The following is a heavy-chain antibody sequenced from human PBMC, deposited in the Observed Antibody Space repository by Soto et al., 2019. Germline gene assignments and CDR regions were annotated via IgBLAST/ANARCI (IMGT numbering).Heavy chain of an antibody. CDR2: IYYSGST. Sequence: PSETLSLTYTVSCGSISNRGYYWSWIRQHPGKGLEWIGYIYYSGSTYYNPSLKGRVTISVDTSKNQFSLKLSSVTAADTAVYYCARSGYSYGNIDYWGQGTLVTVSS. CDR1: CGSISNRGYY. J-gene: IGHJ4*02. CDR3: ARSGYSYGNIDY. V-gene: IGHV4-31*03. D-gene: IGHD5-18*01.